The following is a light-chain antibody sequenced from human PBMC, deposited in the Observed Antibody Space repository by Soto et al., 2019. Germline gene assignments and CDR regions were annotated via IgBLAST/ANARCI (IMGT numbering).Light chain of an antibody. J-gene: IGKJ3*01. CDR2: AAS. CDR1: QSISDD. Sequence: DIPMTQSPSSLSASLGDRVAITCRSSQSISDDLNWYQQKPGKALKLVIYAASSLQSGVPPRFSGSGSGSDFTLTISSLQPDDFATYFCQQSYSLPLTFGHGTKVDV. CDR3: QQSYSLPLT. V-gene: IGKV1-39*01.